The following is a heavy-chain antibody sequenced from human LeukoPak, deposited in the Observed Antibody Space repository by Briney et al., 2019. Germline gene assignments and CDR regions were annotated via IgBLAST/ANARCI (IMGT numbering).Heavy chain of an antibody. CDR2: TYYRSKWYN. V-gene: IGHV6-1*01. D-gene: IGHD3-9*01. CDR1: GDSVSSNNGA. CDR3: ARDVGTTGWHTFDY. Sequence: SQSLSLTCAISGDSVSSNNGAWNWIRQSPSRGLAWLGRTYYRSKWYNDYAGSLISRITISPVTSKNQFSLQLYSVTPEDTAVYYCARDVGTTGWHTFDYWGQGTLVTVSS. J-gene: IGHJ4*02.